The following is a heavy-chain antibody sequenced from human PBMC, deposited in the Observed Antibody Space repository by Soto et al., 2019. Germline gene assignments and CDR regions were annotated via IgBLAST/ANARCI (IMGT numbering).Heavy chain of an antibody. Sequence: ASVKVSCKASGYTFTSYYMHWVRQAPGQGLEWMGIINPSGGSTSYAQKFQGRVTMTRDTSTSTVYMELSSLRSEDTAVYYCARASSDIVVVPAAIVSSAFDYWGQGTLVTVSS. CDR2: INPSGGST. D-gene: IGHD2-2*01. V-gene: IGHV1-46*01. J-gene: IGHJ4*02. CDR3: ARASSDIVVVPAAIVSSAFDY. CDR1: GYTFTSYY.